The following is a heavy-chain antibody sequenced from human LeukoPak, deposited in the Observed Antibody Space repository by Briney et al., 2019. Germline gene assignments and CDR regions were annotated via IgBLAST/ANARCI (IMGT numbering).Heavy chain of an antibody. J-gene: IGHJ4*02. V-gene: IGHV4-59*06. D-gene: IGHD1-26*01. CDR3: ARGTRGKSDY. CDR2: IYYSGST. CDR1: GGSISSYY. Sequence: SETLSLTCTVSGGSISSYYWSWIRQPPGKGLEWIGYIYYSGSTYYNPSLKSRVTISVDTSKNQFSLKLSSVTAADTAVYYCARGTRGKSDYWGQGTLVTVSS.